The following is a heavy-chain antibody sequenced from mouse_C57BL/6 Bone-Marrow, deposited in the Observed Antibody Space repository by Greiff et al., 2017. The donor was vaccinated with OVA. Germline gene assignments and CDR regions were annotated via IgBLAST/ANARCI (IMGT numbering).Heavy chain of an antibody. J-gene: IGHJ2*01. V-gene: IGHV1-63*01. D-gene: IGHD1-1*01. CDR1: GYTFTNYW. CDR3: AFYYYGSSYGYYFDY. Sequence: QVQLKQSGAELVRPGTSVKMSCKASGYTFTNYWIGWAKQRPGHGLEWIGDIYPGGGYTNYNEKFKGKATLTADKSSSTAYMQFSSLTSEDSAIYYCAFYYYGSSYGYYFDYWGQGTTLTVSS. CDR2: IYPGGGYT.